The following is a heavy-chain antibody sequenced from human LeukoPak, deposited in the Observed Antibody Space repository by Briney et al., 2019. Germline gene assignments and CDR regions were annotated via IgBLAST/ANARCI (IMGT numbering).Heavy chain of an antibody. Sequence: ASVKVSCKASGYTFTGYYMHWVRQAPGQGLEWMGWINPNSGGTNYAQKFQGRVTMARDTSISTAYMELSRLRSDDTAVYYCARGPVLRFLEWLSDYFDYWGQGTLVTVSS. V-gene: IGHV1-2*02. CDR3: ARGPVLRFLEWLSDYFDY. J-gene: IGHJ4*02. D-gene: IGHD3-3*01. CDR2: INPNSGGT. CDR1: GYTFTGYY.